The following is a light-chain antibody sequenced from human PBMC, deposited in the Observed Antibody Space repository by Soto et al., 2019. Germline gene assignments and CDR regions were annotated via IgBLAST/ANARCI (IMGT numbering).Light chain of an antibody. V-gene: IGKV3-20*01. J-gene: IGKJ3*01. CDR1: QSVRSSY. CDR3: QQYGSSLLFT. CDR2: GAS. Sequence: EIVLTQSPGTLSWSPGERATLSCRASQSVRSSYLAWYQQKPGQAPRLLIYGASSRATGIPDRFSGSGSGTDFTLTISRLEPEDFAVYYCQQYGSSLLFTFGPGTKVDIK.